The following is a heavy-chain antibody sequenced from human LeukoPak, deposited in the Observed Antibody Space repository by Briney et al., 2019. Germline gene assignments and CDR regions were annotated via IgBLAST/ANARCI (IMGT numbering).Heavy chain of an antibody. Sequence: VASVKVSCKASGGTFSSYAISWVRQAPGQGLEWMGGIIPIFGTANYAQKFQGRVTITADESTSTAYMELSSLRSDDTAVYYCARGLEWLTRRHTWFDPWGQGTLVTVSS. CDR2: IIPIFGTA. CDR3: ARGLEWLTRRHTWFDP. D-gene: IGHD3-3*01. J-gene: IGHJ5*02. CDR1: GGTFSSYA. V-gene: IGHV1-69*13.